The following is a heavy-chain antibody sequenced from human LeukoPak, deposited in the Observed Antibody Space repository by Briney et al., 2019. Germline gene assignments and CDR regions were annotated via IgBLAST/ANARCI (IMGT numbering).Heavy chain of an antibody. CDR1: GYTFTGYY. D-gene: IGHD6-13*01. CDR2: INPNSGGT. J-gene: IGHJ3*02. Sequence: ASVKVSCKASGYTFTGYYMHWVRQAPGQGLEWMGWINPNSGGTNYAQKFQGWVTMTRDTSISTAYMELSRLRSDDTAVYYCASVPGIAAAGNDAFDIWGQGTMVTVSS. CDR3: ASVPGIAAAGNDAFDI. V-gene: IGHV1-2*04.